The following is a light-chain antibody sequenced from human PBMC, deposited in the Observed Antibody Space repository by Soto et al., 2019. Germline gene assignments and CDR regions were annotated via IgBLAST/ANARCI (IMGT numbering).Light chain of an antibody. CDR2: LDRSGSY. CDR3: ETWYSNTHKV. J-gene: IGLJ3*02. CDR1: SGHSTYI. V-gene: IGLV4-60*02. Sequence: QLVLTQSSSASASLGSSVKLTCILSSGHSTYIIAWHQQQPGKAPRFLMTLDRSGSYNRGSGVPDRFAGSSSGADRYLTISNLQFEDEGDYYCETWYSNTHKVFGGGTKLTVL.